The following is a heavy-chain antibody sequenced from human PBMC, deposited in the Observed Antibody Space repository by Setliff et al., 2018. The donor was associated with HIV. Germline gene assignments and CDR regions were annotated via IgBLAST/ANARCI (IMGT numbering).Heavy chain of an antibody. CDR2: IYPSGHI. CDR3: ARDAGPHYGSGPPLEY. CDR1: GGSISRYY. D-gene: IGHD3-10*01. J-gene: IGHJ4*02. Sequence: PSETLSLTCTVSGGSISRYYWSWIRQPAGKGLEWIGRIYPSGHINYNPSLKSRLTMSIDTSKNQFSLKLSSVTATDTAVYYCARDAGPHYGSGPPLEYWGQGIQVTVSS. V-gene: IGHV4-4*07.